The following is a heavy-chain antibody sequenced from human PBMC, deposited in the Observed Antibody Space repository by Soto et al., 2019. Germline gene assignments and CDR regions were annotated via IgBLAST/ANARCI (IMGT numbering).Heavy chain of an antibody. CDR1: GFTFSTYA. CDR3: AKDLTWDDGQGRLCDY. J-gene: IGHJ4*02. Sequence: EVQLLESGGGLVQPGGSLRLSCAASGFTFSTYAMSWVRQAPGKGLEWVSSIGDSGGSTFYADSVRGRFTISRDNSKNTLYLQMNSLRAEDTAMYYCAKDLTWDDGQGRLCDYWGQGALVTVSS. CDR2: IGDSGGST. V-gene: IGHV3-23*01. D-gene: IGHD7-27*01.